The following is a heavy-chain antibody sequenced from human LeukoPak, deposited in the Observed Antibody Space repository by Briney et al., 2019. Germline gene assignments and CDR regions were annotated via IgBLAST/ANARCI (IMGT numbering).Heavy chain of an antibody. V-gene: IGHV4-59*02. CDR3: ARHSSGWHFDS. CDR2: FYYSGDT. J-gene: IGHJ4*02. CDR1: GVSVSNHY. Sequence: SSDTLSLTCSVSGVSVSNHYWSWIRQPPGKGLEWIGWFYYSGDTYLNPSLGSRVTISADTSRNHLSLSLRPLTAADTAVYYCARHSSGWHFDSGGQGALVTVSS. D-gene: IGHD6-19*01.